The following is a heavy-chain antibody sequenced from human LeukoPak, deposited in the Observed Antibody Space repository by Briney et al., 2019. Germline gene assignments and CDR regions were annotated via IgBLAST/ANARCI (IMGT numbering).Heavy chain of an antibody. CDR1: GFTFSSYG. D-gene: IGHD4-17*01. Sequence: GGSLRLSCAASGFTFSSYGMHWVRQAPGKGLEWVAVISYDGSNKYYADSVKGRFTISRDNSKNTLYLQMNSLRAEDTAVYYCARDRDYGDQGACDIWGQGTMVTVSS. CDR2: ISYDGSNK. J-gene: IGHJ3*02. V-gene: IGHV3-30*03. CDR3: ARDRDYGDQGACDI.